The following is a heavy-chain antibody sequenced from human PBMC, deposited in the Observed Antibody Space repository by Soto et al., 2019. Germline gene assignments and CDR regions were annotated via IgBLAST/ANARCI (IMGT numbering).Heavy chain of an antibody. D-gene: IGHD3-22*01. CDR3: EKGSYYDSSLYYYYFDN. V-gene: IGHV3-30*18. Sequence: QVQLVESGGGVVQPGRSLRLSCAASGFTFSSYGMHWVRQAPGKGLEWVAVISYGGSNKYYEDSVKGHFTISRDNSKNTLHLQRKSPRAADTAVYYSEKGSYYDSSLYYYYFDNWCQGTLVAVSS. J-gene: IGHJ4*02. CDR1: GFTFSSYG. CDR2: ISYGGSNK.